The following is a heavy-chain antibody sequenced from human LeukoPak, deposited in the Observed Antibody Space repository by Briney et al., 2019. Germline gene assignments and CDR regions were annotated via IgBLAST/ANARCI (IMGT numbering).Heavy chain of an antibody. V-gene: IGHV4-39*07. CDR2: VYYSGNT. CDR1: GGSISISGYY. J-gene: IGHJ6*02. CDR3: ARVVRSLEGAYYYYYGMDV. D-gene: IGHD1-26*01. Sequence: PSETLSLTCTVSGGSISISGYYWGWIRQPPGKGLEWIGSVYYSGNTYYNPSLKSRTTISVDTSKNQFSLKLSSVTAADTAVYYCARVVRSLEGAYYYYYGMDVWGQGTTVTVSS.